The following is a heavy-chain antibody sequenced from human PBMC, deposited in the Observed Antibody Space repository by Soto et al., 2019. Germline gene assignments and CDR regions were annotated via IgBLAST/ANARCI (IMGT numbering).Heavy chain of an antibody. Sequence: EAQLVESGGGSVQPGGSLRLSCTASGFTFSNYWMSWVRQAPGKGLEWVANINQEGSEKAYVDSVKGRFTISRDYAKNSLFLQMNSLRAEDTAVYYCARGGQHFRNPLWDNYYYGMDVWGQGTTVTVSS. CDR1: GFTFSNYW. D-gene: IGHD3-16*01. CDR2: INQEGSEK. J-gene: IGHJ6*02. CDR3: ARGGQHFRNPLWDNYYYGMDV. V-gene: IGHV3-7*05.